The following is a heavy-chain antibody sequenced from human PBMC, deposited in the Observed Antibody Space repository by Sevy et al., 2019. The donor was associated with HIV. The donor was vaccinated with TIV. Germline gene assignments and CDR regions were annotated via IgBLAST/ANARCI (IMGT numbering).Heavy chain of an antibody. CDR3: ATNMVHAGAYDSYFNF. V-gene: IGHV3-33*01. J-gene: IGHJ4*02. D-gene: IGHD3-10*01. CDR1: QFDFDTYA. CDR2: IWYDGSGK. Sequence: GGSLRLSCVASQFDFDTYAIHWVSQAPGKGLEWVAMIWYDGSGKDYAESVKGRFAISRDNSQNTAFLQMNSLRAEDTGVYYCATNMVHAGAYDSYFNFWGQGSLVTVSS.